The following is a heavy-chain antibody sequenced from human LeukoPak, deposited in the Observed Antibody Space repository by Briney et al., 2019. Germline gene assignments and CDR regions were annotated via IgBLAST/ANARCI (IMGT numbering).Heavy chain of an antibody. J-gene: IGHJ6*03. CDR3: ARGTSTYSSSWYLGDYYYYMDV. Sequence: SETLSLTCTVSGGSISSSSYYWGWIRQPPGKGLEWIGSIYYSGSTYYNPSLKSRVTISVDTSKNQFSLKLSSVTAADTAVYYCARGTSTYSSSWYLGDYYYYMDVWGKGTTVTVSS. V-gene: IGHV4-39*01. D-gene: IGHD6-13*01. CDR2: IYYSGST. CDR1: GGSISSSSYY.